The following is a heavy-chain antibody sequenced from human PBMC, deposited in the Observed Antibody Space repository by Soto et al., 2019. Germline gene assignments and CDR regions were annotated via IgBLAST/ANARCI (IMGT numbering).Heavy chain of an antibody. Sequence: PGGSLRLSCAASGFTFSSYWMSWVRQAPGKGLEWVANIKQDGSEKYYVDSVKGRFTISRDNAKNSLYLQMNSLRAEDTAVYYCARIGILWFGELLPYFDYWGQGTLVTVSS. CDR2: IKQDGSEK. J-gene: IGHJ4*02. D-gene: IGHD3-10*01. V-gene: IGHV3-7*03. CDR3: ARIGILWFGELLPYFDY. CDR1: GFTFSSYW.